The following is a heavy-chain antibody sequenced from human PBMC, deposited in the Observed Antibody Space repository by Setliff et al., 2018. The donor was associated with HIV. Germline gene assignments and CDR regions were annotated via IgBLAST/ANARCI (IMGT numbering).Heavy chain of an antibody. CDR3: ASSYPNYNYGNYDFWSGYYHDDAFDI. Sequence: GGSLRLSCAASGFTFSTYVVYWVRQAPGKGLEWVAVTSYDGSNKYYAGSVKGRFTLSRDNSKNTFYLQMDSLRTEDTAVYYCASSYPNYNYGNYDFWSGYYHDDAFDIWGQGTMVTVSS. D-gene: IGHD3-3*01. CDR2: TSYDGSNK. V-gene: IGHV3-30*04. J-gene: IGHJ3*02. CDR1: GFTFSTYV.